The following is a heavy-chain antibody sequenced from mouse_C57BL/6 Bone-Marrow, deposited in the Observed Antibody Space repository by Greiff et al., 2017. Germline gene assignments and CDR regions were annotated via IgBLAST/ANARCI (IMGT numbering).Heavy chain of an antibody. CDR2: IWSGGST. J-gene: IGHJ4*01. D-gene: IGHD1-2*01. CDR1: GFSLTSYG. Sequence: VQLQQSGPGLVQPSQCLSISCTASGFSLTSYGVHWVRQSPGKGLEWLGVIWSGGSTDYTAAFMSRLCISKDNSKSQVFCKMNSLQADATAIYYCAKNAGDYGWAMDYWGQGTSVTVSS. V-gene: IGHV2-5*01. CDR3: AKNAGDYGWAMDY.